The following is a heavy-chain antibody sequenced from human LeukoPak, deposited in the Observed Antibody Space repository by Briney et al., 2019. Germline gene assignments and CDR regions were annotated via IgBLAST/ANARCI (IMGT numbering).Heavy chain of an antibody. Sequence: SETLSLTCTVSGGSISSSSYYWGWIRQPPGKGLEWIGSIYYSGSTYYNPSLKSRVTISVDTSKRQFSLKLTSTTAADTAVYYCARLKTFYYGSGRGAFDYWGQGTLVTVSS. D-gene: IGHD3-10*01. J-gene: IGHJ4*02. CDR3: ARLKTFYYGSGRGAFDY. CDR2: IYYSGST. V-gene: IGHV4-39*01. CDR1: GGSISSSSYY.